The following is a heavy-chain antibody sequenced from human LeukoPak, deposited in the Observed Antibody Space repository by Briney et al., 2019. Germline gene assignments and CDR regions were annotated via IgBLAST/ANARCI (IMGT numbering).Heavy chain of an antibody. V-gene: IGHV1-46*01. CDR1: GYTFTNYY. CDR3: ARDQFAQDSITWYAY. Sequence: ASVKVSCKASGYTFTNYYMHWVRQAPGQGLEWMGIINPSDGRTSYGQKFQGRVTMTRDTSISTAYMELSRLRSDDTAVYYCARDQFAQDSITWYAYWGQGTLVTVSS. D-gene: IGHD6-13*01. CDR2: INPSDGRT. J-gene: IGHJ4*02.